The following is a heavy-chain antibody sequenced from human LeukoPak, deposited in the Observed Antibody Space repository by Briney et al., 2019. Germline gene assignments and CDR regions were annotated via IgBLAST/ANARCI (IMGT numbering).Heavy chain of an antibody. Sequence: ASVKVSCKASGYSFTSFGISWVRQAPGQGLEWMGWISAYNGNTHYAQNLQGRVTITADKSTSTAYMELSSLRSEDTAVYYCARDRKEMATIGALSLAGFDPWGQGTLVTVSS. V-gene: IGHV1-18*01. J-gene: IGHJ5*02. CDR3: ARDRKEMATIGALSLAGFDP. CDR1: GYSFTSFG. D-gene: IGHD5-24*01. CDR2: ISAYNGNT.